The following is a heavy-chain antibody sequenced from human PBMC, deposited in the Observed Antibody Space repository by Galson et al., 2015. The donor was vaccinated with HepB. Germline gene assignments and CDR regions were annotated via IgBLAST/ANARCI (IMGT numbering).Heavy chain of an antibody. Sequence: SVKVSCKVSGYTLTELSMHWVRQAPGKGLEWMGGFDPEDGETIYAQKFQGRVTMTEDTSTDTANMELSSLRSEDTAVYYCATDSSGWYTAFDYWGQGTLVTVSS. V-gene: IGHV1-24*01. J-gene: IGHJ4*02. CDR3: ATDSSGWYTAFDY. CDR1: GYTLTELS. D-gene: IGHD6-19*01. CDR2: FDPEDGET.